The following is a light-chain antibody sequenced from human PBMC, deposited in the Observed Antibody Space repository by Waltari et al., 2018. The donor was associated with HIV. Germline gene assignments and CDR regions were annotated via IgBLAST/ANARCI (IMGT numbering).Light chain of an antibody. CDR3: QQANSFPHT. CDR1: KGISIW. Sequence: DIQMTQSPSSVSASVGDTVTITCRASKGISIWLAWYQQKPGKVPKLLISGASNLQSGVPSRFSGSGSGTDFTLTISSLQPEDFATYYCQQANSFPHTFGQGTKLEIK. CDR2: GAS. V-gene: IGKV1-12*01. J-gene: IGKJ2*01.